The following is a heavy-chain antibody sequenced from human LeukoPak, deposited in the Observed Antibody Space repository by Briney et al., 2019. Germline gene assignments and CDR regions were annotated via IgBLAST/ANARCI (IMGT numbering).Heavy chain of an antibody. J-gene: IGHJ4*02. CDR2: ISGSGGST. CDR1: GFTFSSYA. Sequence: GSLRLSCAASGFTFSSYAMSWVRQAPGKGLEWVSAISGSGGSTYYADSVKGRFTISRDNSKNTLYLQMNSLRAEDTAVYYGAKDSSSWYHFDYWGQGTLVTVSS. D-gene: IGHD6-13*01. CDR3: AKDSSSWYHFDY. V-gene: IGHV3-23*01.